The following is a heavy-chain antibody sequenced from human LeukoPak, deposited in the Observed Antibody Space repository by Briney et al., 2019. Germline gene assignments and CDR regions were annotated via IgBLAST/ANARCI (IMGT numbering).Heavy chain of an antibody. CDR1: GFTFDICA. CDR3: VKDATPRNSIWDYFGK. J-gene: IGHJ4*01. D-gene: IGHD4-23*01. CDR2: IGGPTET. V-gene: IGHV3-23*01. Sequence: PGGSLSLSCVASGFTFDICAMSWVRQAPGKGPEWVSSIGGPTETFYADSVKGRFTVSRDNSQNTLYLQMNSLRAEDTAVYYCVKDATPRNSIWDYFGKWGQEPWSPSPQ.